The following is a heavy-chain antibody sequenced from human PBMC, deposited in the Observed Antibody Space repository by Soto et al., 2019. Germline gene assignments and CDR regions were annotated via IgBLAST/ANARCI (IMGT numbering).Heavy chain of an antibody. V-gene: IGHV5-51*01. J-gene: IGHJ6*02. CDR2: IYPGDYDT. Sequence: GESLKISFQGSGYTFASYWIGWVRQMPGKDLEWMGIIYPGDYDTRDSPSFQGQVTISADKSLRTAYLQWTSLKASDTALYYCARTPSLTPGDYYDDMDVWGQGTTVTVSS. CDR3: ARTPSLTPGDYYDDMDV. D-gene: IGHD1-1*01. CDR1: GYTFASYW.